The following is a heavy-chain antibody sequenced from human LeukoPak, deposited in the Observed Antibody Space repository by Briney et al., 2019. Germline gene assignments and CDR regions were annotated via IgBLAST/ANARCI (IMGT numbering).Heavy chain of an antibody. Sequence: GGSLRLSCAASGFTFSSYEMNWVRQASGKGLEWVSYISSSGSTIYYADSVKGRFTISRDNAKNSLYLQMNSLRAEDTAVYYCASLAPAGNDYWGQGTLVTVSS. CDR3: ASLAPAGNDY. D-gene: IGHD6-13*01. CDR1: GFTFSSYE. J-gene: IGHJ4*02. CDR2: ISSSGSTI. V-gene: IGHV3-48*03.